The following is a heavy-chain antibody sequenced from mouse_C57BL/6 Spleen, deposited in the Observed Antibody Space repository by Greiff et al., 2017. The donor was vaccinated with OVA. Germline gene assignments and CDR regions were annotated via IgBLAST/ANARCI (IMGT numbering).Heavy chain of an antibody. CDR1: GYTFTSYW. CDR2: IYPGNSDT. CDR3: AGGEELELGRKDFDY. J-gene: IGHJ2*01. D-gene: IGHD4-1*01. V-gene: IGHV1-5*01. Sequence: EVQLQQSGTVLARPGASVKMSCKTSGYTFTSYWMHWVKQRPGQGLEWIGAIYPGNSDTSYKQKFKGKAKLTAGTTASTAYMELRSRKNEESEVSYCAGGEELELGRKDFDYWGQGTTLTVSS.